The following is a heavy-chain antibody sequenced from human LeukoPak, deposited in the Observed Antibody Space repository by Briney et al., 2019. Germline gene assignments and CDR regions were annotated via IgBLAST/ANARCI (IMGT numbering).Heavy chain of an antibody. Sequence: SVKVSCKASGGTFSSYAISWVRQAPGQGLEWMGGIIPIFGTANYAQKFQGRVTITADESTSTAYMELSSLRSEDTAVYYCARDGDSGYSSGWYDYWGQGTLVTVSS. CDR2: IIPIFGTA. D-gene: IGHD6-19*01. J-gene: IGHJ4*02. V-gene: IGHV1-69*13. CDR1: GGTFSSYA. CDR3: ARDGDSGYSSGWYDY.